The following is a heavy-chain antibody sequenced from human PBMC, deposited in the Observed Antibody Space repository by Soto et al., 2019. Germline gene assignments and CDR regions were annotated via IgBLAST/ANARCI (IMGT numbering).Heavy chain of an antibody. Sequence: EVRLLESGGGLVQPGGSLRLSCVVSGFTFPNHRVTWVRQVPGKGLEWVCGFSGGSGTTHYADRVRGRFTISRDDPRQTVYLQMNSLGADDTAVYYCVRWNGFGDFWGQGTLVTVSS. V-gene: IGHV3-23*01. CDR2: FSGGSGTT. J-gene: IGHJ4*02. CDR3: VRWNGFGDF. D-gene: IGHD1-1*01. CDR1: GFTFPNHR.